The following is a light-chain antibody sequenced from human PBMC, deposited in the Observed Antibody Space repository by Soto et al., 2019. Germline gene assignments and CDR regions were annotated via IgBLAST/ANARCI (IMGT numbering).Light chain of an antibody. CDR2: GTS. V-gene: IGKV3-20*01. Sequence: EIVMTQSPGTLSVSPGERATLSCSASQSVTTQLAWYQQKPGQAARLIVHGTSSRATGVPDRITGSGSGTDFPLSSSRLEPEDFAVYYCQQYGGSTRTFGQGTKVDI. CDR1: QSVTTQ. CDR3: QQYGGSTRT. J-gene: IGKJ1*01.